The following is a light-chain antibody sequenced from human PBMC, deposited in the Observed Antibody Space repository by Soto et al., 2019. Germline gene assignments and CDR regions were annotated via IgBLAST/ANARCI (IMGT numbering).Light chain of an antibody. CDR2: GAS. CDR1: ETVAGSY. V-gene: IGKV3-20*01. Sequence: ELTLSPGTLYMSPGERATLSCRASETVAGSYLAWYQQKPGQAPRLLIHGASTRATGIADRFSGSGSGTDFTLTISRLEPEDFAVYYCQLYGTSPKPFGQGTKVDIK. J-gene: IGKJ1*01. CDR3: QLYGTSPKP.